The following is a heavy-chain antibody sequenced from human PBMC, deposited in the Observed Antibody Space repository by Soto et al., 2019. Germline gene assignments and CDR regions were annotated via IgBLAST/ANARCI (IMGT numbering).Heavy chain of an antibody. CDR3: ARDLGYSYGYGDY. CDR2: IIPIFGTA. J-gene: IGHJ4*02. Sequence: ASVKVSCKASACTFSSYAISCVRQAPGQGLEWMGGIIPIFGTANYAQKFQGRVTITADESTSTAYMELSSLRSEDTAVYYCARDLGYSYGYGDYWGQGTLVTVSS. V-gene: IGHV1-69*13. CDR1: ACTFSSYA. D-gene: IGHD5-18*01.